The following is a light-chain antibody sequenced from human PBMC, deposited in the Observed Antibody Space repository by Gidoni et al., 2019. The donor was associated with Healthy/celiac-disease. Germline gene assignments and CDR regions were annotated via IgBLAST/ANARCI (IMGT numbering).Light chain of an antibody. J-gene: IGKJ1*01. CDR2: AAY. CDR3: QQSYSTPRT. V-gene: IGKV1-39*01. Sequence: DIQMTQSPSSLSASVGDRVTITCRASQSISSYLNWYQQKPGNAPKLLIYAAYSLQSGVPSRFTGSGPGTDVTLTIRSLQPADFATYYCQQSYSTPRTFGQGTKVEIK. CDR1: QSISSY.